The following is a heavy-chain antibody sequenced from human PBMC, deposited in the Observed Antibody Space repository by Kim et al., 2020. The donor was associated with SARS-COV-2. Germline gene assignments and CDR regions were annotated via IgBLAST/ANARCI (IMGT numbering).Heavy chain of an antibody. V-gene: IGHV3-23*01. CDR3: AKERVGRSWGSYHEY. CDR2: IGVGGST. Sequence: GGSLRLSCTASGFTFSNSGMAWVRQAPGKGKEWVSAIGVGGSTFYPDSVKGRFIISRDNSENTLYLQMNSLRAEDTAIYYCAKERVGRSWGSYHEYWGQG. CDR1: GFTFSNSG. D-gene: IGHD6-13*01. J-gene: IGHJ4*02.